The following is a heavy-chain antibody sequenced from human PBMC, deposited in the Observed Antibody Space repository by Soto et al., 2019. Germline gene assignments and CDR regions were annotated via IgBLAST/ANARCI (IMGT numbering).Heavy chain of an antibody. CDR1: GCSISSGGYY. CDR2: IYYSGST. CDR3: ARINSSGSGWRPYYYYGMDV. Sequence: QVQLQESGPGLVKPSQTLSLTCTVSGCSISSGGYYWSWIRQHPGKVLEWIGYIYYSGSTYYNPSLKSRVSISVETSKNQFSLQLSSVTAADTAVYYCARINSSGSGWRPYYYYGMDVWGQGTTVTVSS. D-gene: IGHD6-19*01. J-gene: IGHJ6*02. V-gene: IGHV4-31*03.